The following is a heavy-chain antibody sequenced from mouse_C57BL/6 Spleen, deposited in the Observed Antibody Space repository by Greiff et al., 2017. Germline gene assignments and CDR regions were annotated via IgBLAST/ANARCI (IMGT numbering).Heavy chain of an antibody. CDR2: IYPGSGST. Sequence: QVQLQQSGAELVKPGASVKMSCKASGYTFTSYWITWVKQRPGQGLEWIGDIYPGSGSTNYNEKFKSKATLTVDTSSSTAYMQLSSLTSEDSAVYYCARWYDGYYHAMDYWGEGTSVTVSS. D-gene: IGHD2-3*01. CDR1: GYTFTSYW. J-gene: IGHJ4*01. V-gene: IGHV1-55*01. CDR3: ARWYDGYYHAMDY.